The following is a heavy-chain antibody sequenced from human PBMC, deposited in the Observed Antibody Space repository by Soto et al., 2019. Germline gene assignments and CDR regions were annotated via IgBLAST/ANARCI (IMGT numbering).Heavy chain of an antibody. CDR2: ISYDGSNK. Sequence: QVQLVESGGGVVQPGRSLRLSCAASGFTFSSYAMHWVRQAPGKGLEWVAVISYDGSNKYYADCVKGRFTISRDNSKNTLYLQMNSLRAEDTAVYYCAREAYCGGDCYWSAFDIWGQGTMVTVSS. CDR1: GFTFSSYA. V-gene: IGHV3-30-3*01. J-gene: IGHJ3*02. D-gene: IGHD2-21*02. CDR3: AREAYCGGDCYWSAFDI.